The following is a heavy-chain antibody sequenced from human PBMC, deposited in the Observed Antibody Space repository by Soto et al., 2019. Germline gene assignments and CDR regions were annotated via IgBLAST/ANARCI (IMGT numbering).Heavy chain of an antibody. V-gene: IGHV3-30-3*01. CDR3: AIISTSGGGDEFYI. D-gene: IGHD2-21*02. CDR2: ILSDEINK. J-gene: IGHJ2*01. Sequence: PGGSLRLSCAASGFTSSNYAMHWVRQAPGKGLEWVAAILSDEINKYSADSVKGRFTISRDNSKNTLYLQMNSLRPEDTAVYYCAIISTSGGGDEFYIWGLGTMVTVSA. CDR1: GFTSSNYA.